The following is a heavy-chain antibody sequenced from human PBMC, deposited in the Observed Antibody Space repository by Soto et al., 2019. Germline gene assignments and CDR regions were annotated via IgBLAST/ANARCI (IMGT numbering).Heavy chain of an antibody. CDR1: GFTTSRLA. CDR3: AKDQTPGYAADWAVGYYFHF. Sequence: PGGSLRLSCAVSGFTTSRLAMSWVRQAPGKGLEWVSAISSTGGRTYYAESVKGRFTISRDTSKSTFYLQMHSLRAEDTAVYSCAKDQTPGYAADWAVGYYFHFWGQGTLVTVSS. V-gene: IGHV3-23*01. CDR2: ISSTGGRT. D-gene: IGHD3-9*01. J-gene: IGHJ4*02.